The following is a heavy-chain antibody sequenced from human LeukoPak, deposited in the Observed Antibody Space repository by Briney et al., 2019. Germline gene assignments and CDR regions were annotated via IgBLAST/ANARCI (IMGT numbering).Heavy chain of an antibody. CDR2: IYYSGST. V-gene: IGHV4-39*01. CDR1: GGSISSSSYY. D-gene: IGHD4-17*01. Sequence: SATLSLTCTVSGGSISSSSYYWGWIRQPPGKGLEWIGSIYYSGSTYYNPSLKSRVTISVDTSKNQFSLKLSSVTAADTAVYYCATSYGDYAYAFDIRGQGTMVTVSS. CDR3: ATSYGDYAYAFDI. J-gene: IGHJ3*02.